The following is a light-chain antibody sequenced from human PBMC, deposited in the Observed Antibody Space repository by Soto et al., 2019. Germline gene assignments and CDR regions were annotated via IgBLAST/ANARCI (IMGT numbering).Light chain of an antibody. J-gene: IGKJ1*01. CDR2: GAS. V-gene: IGKV3-15*01. Sequence: EIVMTQSPPTLSVSAGERAALSCRASQSVSRNLAWYQQKPGQAPRLLIDGASSRATGIPARFSGSGSGTEFTLTISSLQSEDFAVYYCQQYNNWPGTFGQGTKVDIK. CDR1: QSVSRN. CDR3: QQYNNWPGT.